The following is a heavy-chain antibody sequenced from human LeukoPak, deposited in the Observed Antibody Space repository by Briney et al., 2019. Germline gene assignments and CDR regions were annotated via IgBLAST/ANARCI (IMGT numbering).Heavy chain of an antibody. Sequence: SSVKVSCKASGGTFSSYAISWVRQAPGQGLEWMGRIIPILGIANYAQKFQGRVTITADKSTSTAYMELSSLRSEDTAVYYCAGEYCSGGSCYPNWFDPWGQGTLVTVSS. CDR1: GGTFSSYA. CDR2: IIPILGIA. V-gene: IGHV1-69*04. CDR3: AGEYCSGGSCYPNWFDP. J-gene: IGHJ5*02. D-gene: IGHD2-15*01.